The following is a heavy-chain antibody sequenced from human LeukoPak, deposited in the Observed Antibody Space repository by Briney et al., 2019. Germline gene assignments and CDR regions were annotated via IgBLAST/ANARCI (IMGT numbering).Heavy chain of an antibody. D-gene: IGHD1-26*01. J-gene: IGHJ4*02. CDR1: EFTFTSYE. CDR3: ARDSFRGSYSDY. V-gene: IGHV3-48*03. CDR2: VSSSGSTI. Sequence: GGSLRLSCAVSEFTFTSYEMDWVRQAPGKGLEWVSYVSSSGSTIYYAASVKGRFTISRDNSKNSLYLQMNSLRAGDTAVYYCARDSFRGSYSDYWGEGRLVTVSS.